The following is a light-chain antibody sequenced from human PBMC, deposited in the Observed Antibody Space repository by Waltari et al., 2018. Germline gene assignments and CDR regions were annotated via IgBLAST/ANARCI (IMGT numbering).Light chain of an antibody. V-gene: IGLV1-44*01. CDR2: SDN. CDR1: NSNIGSTI. Sequence: QSVLTQPPSASGPPGQRVTISCSGSNSNIGSTIFTWYQLLPGVAPKLLIYSDNQRPSGVPDRFSGSRSGNSASLAISGLQSEDEADYYCAAWDDSLNVIFGGGTKLTVL. J-gene: IGLJ2*01. CDR3: AAWDDSLNVI.